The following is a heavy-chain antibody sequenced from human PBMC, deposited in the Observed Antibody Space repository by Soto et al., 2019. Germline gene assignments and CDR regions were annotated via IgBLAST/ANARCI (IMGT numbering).Heavy chain of an antibody. Sequence: SETLSLTCTVSGGSISSGGYYWSWIRQHPGKGLEWIGYIYYSGSTYYNPSLKSRVTISVDTSKNQFSLKLSSVTAADTAVYYCARDQYYYDSSGYLHYFDYWGQGTLVTVSS. V-gene: IGHV4-31*03. D-gene: IGHD3-22*01. J-gene: IGHJ4*02. CDR2: IYYSGST. CDR1: GGSISSGGYY. CDR3: ARDQYYYDSSGYLHYFDY.